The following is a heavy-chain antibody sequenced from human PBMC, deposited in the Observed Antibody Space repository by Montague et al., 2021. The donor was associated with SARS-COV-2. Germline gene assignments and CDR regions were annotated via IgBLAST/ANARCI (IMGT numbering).Heavy chain of an antibody. CDR3: ARIPVGSKYYFDF. J-gene: IGHJ4*02. Sequence: SAISGDSVSSNIATWNWIRQSPSRGLEWLGRTYYRSKWYNDYAESVKSRITIDPDTSKHQFSLHLNSVTPEDTAVYYCARIPVGSKYYFDFWGQGPLVTVSS. V-gene: IGHV6-1*01. D-gene: IGHD2-2*01. CDR2: TYYRSKWYN. CDR1: GDSVSSNIAT.